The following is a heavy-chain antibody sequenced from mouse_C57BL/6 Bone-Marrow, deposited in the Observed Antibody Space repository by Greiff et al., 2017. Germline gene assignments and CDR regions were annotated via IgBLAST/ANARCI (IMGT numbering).Heavy chain of an antibody. CDR1: GFTFSDYG. Sequence: EVMLVESGGGLVKPGGSLKLSCAASGFTFSDYGMHWVRQAPEKGLEWVAYISSGSSTIYYADTVKGRFTISRANAKNTLFLQMTSLRSEDTAMYYCARQGVSYGYGGFAYWGQGTLVTVSA. J-gene: IGHJ3*01. D-gene: IGHD2-2*01. CDR2: ISSGSSTI. CDR3: ARQGVSYGYGGFAY. V-gene: IGHV5-17*01.